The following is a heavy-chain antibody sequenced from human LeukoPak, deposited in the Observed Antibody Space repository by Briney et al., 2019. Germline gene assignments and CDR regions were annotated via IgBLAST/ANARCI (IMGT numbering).Heavy chain of an antibody. CDR3: ARLRITMVRGVIITDVGLDP. Sequence: PSETLSLTCTVSGGSISSYYWSWIRQPPGKGLEWIGYIYYSGSTNYNPSLKSRVTISVDTSKNQFSLKLSSVAAADTAVYYCARLRITMVRGVIITDVGLDPWGQGTLVTVSS. D-gene: IGHD3-10*01. CDR2: IYYSGST. CDR1: GGSISSYY. J-gene: IGHJ5*02. V-gene: IGHV4-59*08.